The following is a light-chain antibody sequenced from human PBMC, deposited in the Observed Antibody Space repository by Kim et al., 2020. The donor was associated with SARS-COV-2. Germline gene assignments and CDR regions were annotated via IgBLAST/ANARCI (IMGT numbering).Light chain of an antibody. Sequence: ASVGDRVTIPCRASQSIANWLAWYQQKPGKAPNRLIYKASSLESGVPSRFSGSRSGTEFTLTISSLQPDDFATYYCQHCYASSPCTFGQGTKLEIK. CDR1: QSIANW. CDR3: QHCYASSPCT. V-gene: IGKV1-5*03. CDR2: KAS. J-gene: IGKJ2*02.